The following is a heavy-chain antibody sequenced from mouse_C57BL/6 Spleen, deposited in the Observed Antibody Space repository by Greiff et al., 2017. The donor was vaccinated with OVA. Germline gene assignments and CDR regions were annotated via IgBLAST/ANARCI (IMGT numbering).Heavy chain of an antibody. CDR1: GYAFSSSW. V-gene: IGHV1-82*01. D-gene: IGHD1-1*01. Sequence: VQGVEPGPELVKPGASVKISCKASGYAFSSSWMHWVKQRPGKGLEWIGRIYPGDGDTNYNGKFKGKATLTADKSSSTAYMQLSSLTSEDSAVYFCARSGAITTVVDYWGQGTTLTVSS. CDR2: IYPGDGDT. J-gene: IGHJ2*01. CDR3: ARSGAITTVVDY.